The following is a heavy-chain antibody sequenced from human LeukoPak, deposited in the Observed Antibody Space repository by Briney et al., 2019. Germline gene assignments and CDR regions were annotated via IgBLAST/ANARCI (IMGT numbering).Heavy chain of an antibody. CDR3: ASRDGPQGGFDY. V-gene: IGHV1-2*02. CDR2: INPNSGGT. J-gene: IGHJ4*02. CDR1: GSTFTGYY. Sequence: ASEKVSCKASGSTFTGYYMHWVRQAPGQGLEWMGWINPNSGGTNYAQKFQGRVTMTRDTSISTAYMELSRLRSDDTAVYYCASRDGPQGGFDYWGQGTLVTVSS. D-gene: IGHD5-24*01.